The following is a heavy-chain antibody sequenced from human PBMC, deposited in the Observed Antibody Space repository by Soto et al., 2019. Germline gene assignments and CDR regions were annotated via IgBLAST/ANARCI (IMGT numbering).Heavy chain of an antibody. J-gene: IGHJ6*02. Sequence: PGGSVRLSCAASGFTFSSYGMHWVRQAPGKGMEWVAVIWYDGSNKYYADSVKGRFTISRDNSKNTLYLQMNSLRAEDTVVYYCARDRWYSSDLLPAAYFGMDVWGQGTTVTVS. CDR3: ARDRWYSSDLLPAAYFGMDV. CDR1: GFTFSSYG. V-gene: IGHV3-33*01. CDR2: IWYDGSNK. D-gene: IGHD6-25*01.